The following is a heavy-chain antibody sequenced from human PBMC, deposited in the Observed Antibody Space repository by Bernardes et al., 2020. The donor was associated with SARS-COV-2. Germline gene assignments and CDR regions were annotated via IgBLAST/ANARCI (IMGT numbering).Heavy chain of an antibody. V-gene: IGHV3-11*06. CDR2: ISSSSTYT. D-gene: IGHD3-3*01. J-gene: IGHJ4*02. CDR3: ARQHLGGVTIFGVVTTDRYFDY. CDR1: GFTFSDYY. Sequence: GGSLRLSCAASGFTFSDYYMSWIRQAPGKGLEYISHISSSSTYTHNADSVKGRFTISRDNAKNSLYLQMNSLRAEDTAVYYCARQHLGGVTIFGVVTTDRYFDYWGQGTLVTVSS.